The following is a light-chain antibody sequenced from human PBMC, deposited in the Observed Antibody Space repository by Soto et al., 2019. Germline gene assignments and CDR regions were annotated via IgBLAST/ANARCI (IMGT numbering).Light chain of an antibody. Sequence: EIVMTQSPATLSMSPGERATLSCRASQSVNNNLAWYQQKPGQAPSLLIYGASTRSTGIPARFSGSGSGTEFTLTISSLQSEDFAVYYCQQYSNWPYTFGQGTKLEIK. CDR3: QQYSNWPYT. CDR1: QSVNNN. J-gene: IGKJ2*01. V-gene: IGKV3-15*01. CDR2: GAS.